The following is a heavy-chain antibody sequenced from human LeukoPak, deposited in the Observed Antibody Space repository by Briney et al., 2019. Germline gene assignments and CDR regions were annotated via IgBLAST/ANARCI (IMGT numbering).Heavy chain of an antibody. CDR2: INHSGST. Sequence: PSETLPLTCAVYGGSFSGYYWSWIRQPPGKGLEWIGEINHSGSTNYNPSLKSRVTISVDTSKNQFSLKLSSVTAADTAVYYCARGGYYGSGSTDYWGQGTLVTVSS. CDR1: GGSFSGYY. J-gene: IGHJ4*02. CDR3: ARGGYYGSGSTDY. D-gene: IGHD3-10*01. V-gene: IGHV4-34*01.